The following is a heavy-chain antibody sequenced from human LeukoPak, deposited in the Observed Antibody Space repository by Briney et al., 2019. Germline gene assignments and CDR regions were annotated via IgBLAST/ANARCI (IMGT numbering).Heavy chain of an antibody. D-gene: IGHD6-13*01. J-gene: IGHJ4*02. CDR1: GFTFSSYA. V-gene: IGHV3-23*01. CDR3: ARYSRSNFDY. Sequence: GGSLRLSCAASGFTFSSYAMSWVRQAPGKGLEWVSGITGSGGSTYYADSVKGRFTISRDNSKNTLYLQMNSLRAEDTAVYYCARYSRSNFDYWGQGTLVTVSS. CDR2: ITGSGGST.